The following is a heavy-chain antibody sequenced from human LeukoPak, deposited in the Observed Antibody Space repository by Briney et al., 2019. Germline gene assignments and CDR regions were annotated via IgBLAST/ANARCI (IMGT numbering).Heavy chain of an antibody. CDR1: GFTFSDSY. CDR2: ISSGFINI. V-gene: IGHV3-11*01. J-gene: IGHJ6*04. Sequence: GGSLRLSCAASGFTFSDSYMSWIRQAPGKGLAWISYISSGFINIYYADSVKGRFTISRDNAKNSLYLQMNSLRAEDTAVYYCARGSADYSWYMDVWGKGTTVTVSS. D-gene: IGHD5-12*01. CDR3: ARGSADYSWYMDV.